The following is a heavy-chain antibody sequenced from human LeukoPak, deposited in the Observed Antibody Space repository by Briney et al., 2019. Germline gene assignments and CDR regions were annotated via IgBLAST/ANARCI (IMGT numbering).Heavy chain of an antibody. CDR2: INSQTGGT. Sequence: ASVKVSCKASGYTFTSYGISWVRQAPGQGLEWMGWINSQTGGTKYARKFQGWVSMTRDTSINTVYMELSRQRSNDTAIYYCARQTLCGFAPWGQGTLVTVSS. J-gene: IGHJ5*02. V-gene: IGHV1-2*04. D-gene: IGHD2/OR15-2a*01. CDR3: ARQTLCGFAP. CDR1: GYTFTSYG.